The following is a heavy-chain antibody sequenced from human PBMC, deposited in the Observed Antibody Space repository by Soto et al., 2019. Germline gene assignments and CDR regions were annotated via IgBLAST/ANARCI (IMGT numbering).Heavy chain of an antibody. D-gene: IGHD5-18*01. CDR2: IYTGDSDT. CDR3: ARYSRALDF. V-gene: IGHV5-51*01. J-gene: IGHJ4*02. Sequence: GESLKISCKGSGYTFSNFWMYWVRQMPGRGPEWMGIIYTGDSDTRYNPSFQGQITISVDTSISTLYLQWSSLKASDTAMYYCARYSRALDFWGQGTLVTVSS. CDR1: GYTFSNFW.